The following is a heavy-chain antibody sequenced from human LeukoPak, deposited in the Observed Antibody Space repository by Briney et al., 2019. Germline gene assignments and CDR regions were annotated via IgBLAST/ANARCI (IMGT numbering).Heavy chain of an antibody. CDR3: ARVVASAGPGPFDY. D-gene: IGHD6-13*01. CDR2: ISSNGGST. Sequence: GGSLRLSCAASGFTFSSYAMRWVRQAPGKGLEYVSAISSNGGSTSYAYSVKGRFTFSRDNSKNALYLQMGSLRGGDMAVYYCARVVASAGPGPFDYWGQGTLVTVSS. V-gene: IGHV3-64*01. CDR1: GFTFSSYA. J-gene: IGHJ4*02.